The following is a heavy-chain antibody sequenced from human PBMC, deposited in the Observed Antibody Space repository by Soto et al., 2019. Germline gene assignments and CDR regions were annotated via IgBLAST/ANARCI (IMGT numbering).Heavy chain of an antibody. CDR1: GFTFDDYA. Sequence: EVQLVESGGGLVQPGRSLRLSCAASGFTFDDYAMHWVRQAPGKGLEWVSGINWNSGSIGYADSVKGRFTISRDNAKNSLYLQMNSLRTEDTALYYCAKEKGFGGARKGMDVWGQGTTVTVSS. D-gene: IGHD3-16*01. CDR2: INWNSGSI. V-gene: IGHV3-9*01. J-gene: IGHJ6*02. CDR3: AKEKGFGGARKGMDV.